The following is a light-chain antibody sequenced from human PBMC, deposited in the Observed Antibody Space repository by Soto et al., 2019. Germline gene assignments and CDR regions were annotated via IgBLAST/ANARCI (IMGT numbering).Light chain of an antibody. CDR1: QSISSW. Sequence: DIQMTQSHSTLSASVGDRVTITCRASQSISSWLAWYQQKPGKAPKLLIYDASSLESGVPSRFSGSGSGTEFTLTISSLQPDDFATYYCQQYNSYSWTFGKGTKVEIK. J-gene: IGKJ1*01. CDR2: DAS. CDR3: QQYNSYSWT. V-gene: IGKV1-5*01.